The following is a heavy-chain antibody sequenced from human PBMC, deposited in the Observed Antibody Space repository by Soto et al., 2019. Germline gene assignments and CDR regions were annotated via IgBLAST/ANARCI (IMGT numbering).Heavy chain of an antibody. CDR1: GVTLTNVW. CDR2: IKSKTDGGTT. J-gene: IGHJ4*02. CDR3: SHGYYQYFNS. V-gene: IGHV3-15*07. D-gene: IGHD5-18*01. Sequence: GGSLRLSCAASGVTLTNVWMNWVRQAPGKGPEWVGRIKSKTDGGTTDYAAPVKGRFTISRDDSENTLYLQMSSLKTEDTAVYYCSHGYYQYFNSWGQGTLVTVSS.